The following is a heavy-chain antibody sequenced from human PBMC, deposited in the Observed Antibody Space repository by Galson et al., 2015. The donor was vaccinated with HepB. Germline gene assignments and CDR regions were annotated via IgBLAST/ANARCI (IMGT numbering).Heavy chain of an antibody. D-gene: IGHD3-3*01. CDR1: GYTFTGYY. Sequence: SVKVSCKASGYTFTGYYMHWVQQAPGQGLEWMGWINPNSGGTNYAQKFQGRVTMTRDTSISTAYMELSRLRSDDTAVYYCARDTYDFWSGPPIDYWGQGTLVTVSS. J-gene: IGHJ4*02. V-gene: IGHV1-2*02. CDR3: ARDTYDFWSGPPIDY. CDR2: INPNSGGT.